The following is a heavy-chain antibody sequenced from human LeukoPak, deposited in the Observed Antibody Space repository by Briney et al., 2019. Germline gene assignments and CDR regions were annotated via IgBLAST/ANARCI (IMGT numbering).Heavy chain of an antibody. V-gene: IGHV4-39*01. CDR1: GGSISSSSYY. J-gene: IGHJ4*02. CDR2: INYCGST. CDR3: ATPGLARGY. Sequence: SETLSLTCTVSGGSISSSSYYWGWIRQPPGKGPEWIGSINYCGSTYYNPSLKSRVTIFVDTSKNQFSLKLSSVTAADTAVYYCATPGLARGYWGQGTLVTVSS.